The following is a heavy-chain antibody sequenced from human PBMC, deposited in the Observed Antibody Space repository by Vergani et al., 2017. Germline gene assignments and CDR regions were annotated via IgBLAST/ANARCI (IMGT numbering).Heavy chain of an antibody. CDR3: AGGREYYDSSGYSLHAFDS. CDR1: GWSFSGYY. D-gene: IGHD3-22*01. J-gene: IGHJ3*02. Sequence: QVQLQQWGAGLLKPSATLSLTCAVYGWSFSGYYWCWIRQPPGQGLVWIGEINHSGSTNYNPSLKSRVTISVDTSKNQFSLKLSSVTAADTAVYYCAGGREYYDSSGYSLHAFDSWGQGTMVAVSS. CDR2: INHSGST. V-gene: IGHV4-34*01.